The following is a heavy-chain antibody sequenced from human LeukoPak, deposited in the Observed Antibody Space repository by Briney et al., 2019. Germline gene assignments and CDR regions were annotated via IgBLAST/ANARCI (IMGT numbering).Heavy chain of an antibody. Sequence: ASVTVSCKASGYTFTSYGISWVRQAPGQGLEWMGWISAYNGNTNYAQKLQGRVTMTTDTSTSTAYMELRRLRSDDTAVYYCARVSPGSTYYYDSSGYWTGLNFDYWGQGTLVTVSS. D-gene: IGHD3-22*01. CDR1: GYTFTSYG. CDR2: ISAYNGNT. V-gene: IGHV1-18*01. CDR3: ARVSPGSTYYYDSSGYWTGLNFDY. J-gene: IGHJ4*02.